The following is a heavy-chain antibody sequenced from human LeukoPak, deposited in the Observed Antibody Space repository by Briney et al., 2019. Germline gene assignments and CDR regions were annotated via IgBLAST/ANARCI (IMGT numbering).Heavy chain of an antibody. CDR3: ARRQVFDI. Sequence: KLGESLKISCKGSGYTFGSYWIGWVRQMPGKGLEWMGIIYPGDSDARYSPSFRGQVSISVDRSINTAYLQWASLKASDTAMYYCARRQVFDIWGQGTMVTVSS. J-gene: IGHJ3*02. V-gene: IGHV5-51*01. CDR2: IYPGDSDA. CDR1: GYTFGSYW.